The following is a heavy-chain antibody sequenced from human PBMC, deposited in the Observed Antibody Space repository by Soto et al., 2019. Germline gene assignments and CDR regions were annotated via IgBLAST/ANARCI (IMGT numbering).Heavy chain of an antibody. V-gene: IGHV1-69*12. D-gene: IGHD1-1*01. J-gene: IGHJ6*02. Sequence: QVQLVQSGAEVKKPGSSVKVSGKASGGTFSTYAISWVRQAPGQGLEWMGGIIPIFNRPNYAQKFQARLTIAADESSSTAYMELSSLRSEDTAVYYCARQLNWNYYYYGMDVWGQGTTVTVSS. CDR2: IIPIFNRP. CDR3: ARQLNWNYYYYGMDV. CDR1: GGTFSTYA.